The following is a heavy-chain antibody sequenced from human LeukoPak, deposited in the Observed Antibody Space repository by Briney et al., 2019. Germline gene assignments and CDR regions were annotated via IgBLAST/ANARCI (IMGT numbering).Heavy chain of an antibody. V-gene: IGHV1-2*02. CDR1: GYTFTGYY. D-gene: IGHD3-22*01. Sequence: ASVKVSCKASGYTFTGYYIHWVRQAPGQGLEWMGWMNPNSGDTNYTQNFQGRVTMTRDTSISTAYMELSRLRSDDTAVYYCARAITKMFIDFDYWGQGTLVTVSS. J-gene: IGHJ4*02. CDR3: ARAITKMFIDFDY. CDR2: MNPNSGDT.